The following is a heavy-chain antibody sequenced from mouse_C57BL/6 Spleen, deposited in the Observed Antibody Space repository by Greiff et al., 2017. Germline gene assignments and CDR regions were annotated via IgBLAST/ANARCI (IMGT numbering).Heavy chain of an antibody. CDR3: ATSGDYHDGRDY. CDR1: GSTFTSYG. Sequence: QVQLQQQSGAQLARPAASVKLSCKASGSTFTSYGISWVKQRTGQGLGRIGKIHPSSGNTYYNEKFNGKATLTADKSSSTAYMELSSLTSEDSAVYCCATSGDYHDGRDYWGQGTTVTVSS. V-gene: IGHV1-81*01. D-gene: IGHD1-1*01. J-gene: IGHJ4*01. CDR2: IHPSSGNT.